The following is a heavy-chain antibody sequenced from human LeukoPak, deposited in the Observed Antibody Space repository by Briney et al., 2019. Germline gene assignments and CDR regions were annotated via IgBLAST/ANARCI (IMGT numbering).Heavy chain of an antibody. CDR3: ARVKQGTAMVDY. Sequence: PSETLSLTCTVSGGSISDFYWSWIRQPPGKGLEWIGYIYYSGSTTYNPSLNSRVTMAVDTSKNQFSLELSSVTAADSAVYYCARVKQGTAMVDYWGPGTLVTVSS. J-gene: IGHJ4*02. CDR2: IYYSGST. CDR1: GGSISDFY. D-gene: IGHD5-18*01. V-gene: IGHV4-59*01.